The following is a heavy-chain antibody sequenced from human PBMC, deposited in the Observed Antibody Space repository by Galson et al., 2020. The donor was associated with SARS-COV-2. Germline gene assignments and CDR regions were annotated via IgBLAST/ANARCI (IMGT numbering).Heavy chain of an antibody. CDR1: GFSSNSHW. CDR2: IYPSDPDT. J-gene: IGHJ6*03. D-gene: IGHD2-21*02. CDR3: ARLLGDPYYYYYMDV. Sequence: GEYTMTSCKSSGFSSNSHWNRCVSQMTGKGLEWTGIIYPSDPDTRYSPSFQGQVTISADKSISTAYLQWSSLKASDTAMYYCARLLGDPYYYYYMDVWGKGTTVTISS. V-gene: IGHV5-51*01.